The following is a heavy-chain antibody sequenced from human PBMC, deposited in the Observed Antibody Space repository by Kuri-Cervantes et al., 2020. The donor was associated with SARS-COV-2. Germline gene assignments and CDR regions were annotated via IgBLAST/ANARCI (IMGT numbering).Heavy chain of an antibody. CDR1: GYSFTSYW. CDR2: IYPGDSDT. CDR3: AREVRWFDP. J-gene: IGHJ5*02. Sequence: GGSLRLSCKGSGYSFTSYWIGWVRQMPGKGLEWMGIIYPGDSDTRYSPSFQGQVTISADKSISTAYLQWSSLKASDTAMYYRAREVRWFDPWGQGTLVTVSS. V-gene: IGHV5-51*01. D-gene: IGHD3-22*01.